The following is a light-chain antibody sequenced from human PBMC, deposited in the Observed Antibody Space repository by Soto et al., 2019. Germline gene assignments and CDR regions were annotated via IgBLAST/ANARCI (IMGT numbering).Light chain of an antibody. V-gene: IGKV3-11*01. CDR1: QSISAY. CDR3: QQRANGVT. J-gene: IGKJ3*01. CDR2: DGS. Sequence: EIVLTQSPATLSLSPGERAILYCRTSQSISAYLAWYQQKPGLPPRLLIYDGSNRATGVPARVSGSGSGTDFTLTISSLEPEDIAAYYCQQRANGVTFGPGTKVDIK.